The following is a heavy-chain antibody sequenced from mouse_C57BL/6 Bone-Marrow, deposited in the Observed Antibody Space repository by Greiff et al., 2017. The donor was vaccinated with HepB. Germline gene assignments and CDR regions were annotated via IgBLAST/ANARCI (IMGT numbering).Heavy chain of an antibody. CDR1: GYTFTSYW. V-gene: IGHV1-50*01. J-gene: IGHJ2*01. CDR3: ARLSNYFFDY. CDR2: IDPSDSYT. Sequence: QVQLQQPGAELVKPGASVKLSCKASGYTFTSYWMQWVKQRPGQGLEWIGEIDPSDSYTNYNQKFKGKASLTVDKSSSTAYMQLSSLTSEDAAVYYCARLSNYFFDYWGQGTTLTVSS. D-gene: IGHD2-5*01.